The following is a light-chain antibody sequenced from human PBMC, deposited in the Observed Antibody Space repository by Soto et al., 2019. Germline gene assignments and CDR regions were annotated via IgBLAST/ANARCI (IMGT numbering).Light chain of an antibody. J-gene: IGKJ4*01. CDR3: QQYNSYPLT. V-gene: IGKV1-17*01. Sequence: DIQMTQSPSSLSASVGDRVTITCRASQGIGNDLGWYQQKPGNAPKRLIYAASSLLSGVPSRFSGSESGTEFTLTISSMQPEDFATYYCQQYNSYPLTFGGGTKVEVK. CDR1: QGIGND. CDR2: AAS.